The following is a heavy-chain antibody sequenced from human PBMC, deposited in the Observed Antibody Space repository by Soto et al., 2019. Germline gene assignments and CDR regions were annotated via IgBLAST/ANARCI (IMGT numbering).Heavy chain of an antibody. Sequence: GESLKISCKGSGYSFTSYWISWVRQMPGKGLEWMGRIDPSDSYTNYSPSLQGHVTISADKSISTAYLQWSSLKASDTAMYYCARRGGVMITFGGVIESYYYYGMDVWGQGTTVTVSS. J-gene: IGHJ6*02. CDR3: ARRGGVMITFGGVIESYYYYGMDV. V-gene: IGHV5-10-1*01. CDR2: IDPSDSYT. CDR1: GYSFTSYW. D-gene: IGHD3-16*02.